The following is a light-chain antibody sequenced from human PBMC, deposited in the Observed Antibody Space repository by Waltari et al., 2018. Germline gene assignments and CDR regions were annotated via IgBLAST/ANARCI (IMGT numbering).Light chain of an antibody. CDR3: QHYVRLPVT. CDR2: GAS. CDR1: PSVGRA. Sequence: VLTQSPGTLSLSPGERATLSCRAGPSVGRALAWYQQKPDQAPGLRIYGASIRATGSPDRFSGRGSGTDFSLTISRLGPEDVAVYNCQHYVRLPVTFGQGTKVE. J-gene: IGKJ1*01. V-gene: IGKV3-20*01.